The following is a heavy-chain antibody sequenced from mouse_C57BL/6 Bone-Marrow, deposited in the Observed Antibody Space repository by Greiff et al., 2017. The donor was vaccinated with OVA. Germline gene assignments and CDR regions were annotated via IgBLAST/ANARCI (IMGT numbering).Heavy chain of an antibody. J-gene: IGHJ2*01. CDR3: ARMAYYSNSNYFDN. Sequence: VHLVESGPGLVQPSQSLSITCTVSGFSLTNYGVHWVRQSPGKGLEWLGAIWSGGSPDYTAAFISRLSISKDNSESQVFFKMNSLQADDTAIYYCARMAYYSNSNYFDNWGQGTTLTVSS. D-gene: IGHD2-5*01. V-gene: IGHV2-2*01. CDR2: IWSGGSP. CDR1: GFSLTNYG.